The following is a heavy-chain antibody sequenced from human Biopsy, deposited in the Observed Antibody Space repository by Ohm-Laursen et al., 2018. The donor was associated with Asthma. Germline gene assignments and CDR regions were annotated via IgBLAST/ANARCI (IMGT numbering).Heavy chain of an antibody. CDR2: ISVYNGNT. Sequence: ASVKVSCKSSGYTFNSAGITWVRQAPGQGLEWMGWISVYNGNTKVAQKLQDRVTMITDTSTSTAYMELRSLRSDDTAVYFCARAVDYSHYYGIDIWGQGTTVTVS. J-gene: IGHJ6*02. V-gene: IGHV1-18*01. CDR3: ARAVDYSHYYGIDI. CDR1: GYTFNSAG. D-gene: IGHD3-10*01.